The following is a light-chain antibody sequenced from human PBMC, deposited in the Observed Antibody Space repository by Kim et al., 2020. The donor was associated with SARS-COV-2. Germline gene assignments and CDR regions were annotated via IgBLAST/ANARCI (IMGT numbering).Light chain of an antibody. CDR1: SLRSYC. V-gene: IGLV3-19*01. Sequence: GQTVRITCQGDSLRSYCASWYQQKPGQAPVLVIYGKNNRPSGIPDRFSGSSSGNTASLTITGAQAEDEADYYCNSRDSSGNHHYVFGTGTKVTVL. CDR3: NSRDSSGNHHYV. J-gene: IGLJ1*01. CDR2: GKN.